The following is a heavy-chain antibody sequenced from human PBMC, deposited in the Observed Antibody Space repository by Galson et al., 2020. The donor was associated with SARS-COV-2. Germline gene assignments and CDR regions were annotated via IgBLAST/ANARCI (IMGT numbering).Heavy chain of an antibody. CDR3: ARERRRGPNGDHPYYFDY. V-gene: IGHV5-51*01. D-gene: IGHD4-17*01. J-gene: IGHJ4*02. CDR2: IYPGDSDT. Sequence: GESLKISCKGSGYSFTSYWIGWVRQMPGKGLEWMGIIYPGDSDTRYSPSFQGQVTISADKSISTAYLQWSSLKASDTAMYYCARERRRGPNGDHPYYFDYWGQGTLVTVSS. CDR1: GYSFTSYW.